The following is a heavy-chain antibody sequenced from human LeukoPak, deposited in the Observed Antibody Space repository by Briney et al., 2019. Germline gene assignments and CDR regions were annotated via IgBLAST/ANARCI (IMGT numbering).Heavy chain of an antibody. Sequence: PGGSLRLSCAASGFTFSSYAMSWVRQAPGKGLEWVSAISGSGGSTYYADSVKGRFTISRDNSKNTLYLQMNSLRAEDTAVYHCAAYCSSTSCPRGIDYWGQGTLVTVSS. D-gene: IGHD2-2*01. CDR2: ISGSGGST. V-gene: IGHV3-23*01. J-gene: IGHJ4*02. CDR1: GFTFSSYA. CDR3: AAYCSSTSCPRGIDY.